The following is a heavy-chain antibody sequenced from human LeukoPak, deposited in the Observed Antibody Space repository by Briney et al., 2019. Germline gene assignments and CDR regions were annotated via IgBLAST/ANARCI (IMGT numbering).Heavy chain of an antibody. CDR2: ISYSGRA. Sequence: SETLSLTCTVSGGSITDYYWSWIRQPPGKGLEWIGYISYSGRATYNPSVKSRVTISLATSRTQFSLSLTSVTAADTAVYYCARVSAGGGSEWVDNWGQGTLVTVSS. V-gene: IGHV4-59*01. CDR3: ARVSAGGGSEWVDN. J-gene: IGHJ5*02. D-gene: IGHD1-26*01. CDR1: GGSITDYY.